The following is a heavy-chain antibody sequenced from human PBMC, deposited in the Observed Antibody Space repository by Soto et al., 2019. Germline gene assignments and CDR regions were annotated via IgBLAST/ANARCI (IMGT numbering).Heavy chain of an antibody. CDR2: VYSSGTT. J-gene: IGHJ4*02. CDR1: GGSINSYW. Sequence: PSETLSLTCTVSGGSINSYWWSWIRQPAGKGLEWIGRVYSSGTTDYNPSLNSRATMSVETSKNQFSPKLSSATAADTAVYYCARDIASYAYGEGYWGQGIQVTVSS. V-gene: IGHV4-4*07. CDR3: ARDIASYAYGEGY. D-gene: IGHD2-21*01.